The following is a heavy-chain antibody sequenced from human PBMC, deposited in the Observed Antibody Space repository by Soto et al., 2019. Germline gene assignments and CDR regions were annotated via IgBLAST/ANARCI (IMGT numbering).Heavy chain of an antibody. CDR3: ARDRRGRADGFIYYYGMEV. V-gene: IGHV4-61*01. D-gene: IGHD6-13*01. J-gene: IGHJ6*04. Sequence: QVQLQESGPGLMKPSGTLSLICSVSGESVGRGTNYWSWVRQAPGRGLEWLGYIFDAATAIYNPSFESRVSISLDAAKNQVSLKLTSVTAADTAIYYCARDRRGRADGFIYYYGMEVWGKGNSVTVAS. CDR1: GESVGRGTNY. CDR2: IFDAATA.